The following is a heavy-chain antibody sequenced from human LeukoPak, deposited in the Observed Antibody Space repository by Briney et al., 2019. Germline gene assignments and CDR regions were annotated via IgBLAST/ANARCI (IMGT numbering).Heavy chain of an antibody. CDR1: GGSISSYY. CDR3: ARHPTTFGRVIWGMNY. V-gene: IGHV4-59*08. Sequence: SETLSLTCTVSGGSISSYYWSWIRQHPGKGLEWIGYIYYSGSPNYNPSLESRVTMSVDTSKNQFSLKLSSVTAADTAVYYCARHPTTFGRVIWGMNYWGQGTLVTVSS. CDR2: IYYSGSP. J-gene: IGHJ4*02. D-gene: IGHD3-16*01.